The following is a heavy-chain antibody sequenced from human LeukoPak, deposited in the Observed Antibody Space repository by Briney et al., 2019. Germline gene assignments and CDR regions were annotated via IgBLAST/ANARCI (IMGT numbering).Heavy chain of an antibody. J-gene: IGHJ5*02. D-gene: IGHD5-12*01. CDR2: IIPIFGIA. CDR1: GGTFSSYA. V-gene: IGHV1-69*04. Sequence: SVKVSCKASGGTFSSYAISWVRQAPGQGLEWMGRIIPIFGIANYAQKFQGRVTITADKSTSTAHMELSSLRSEDTAVYYCARYSGYEGNWFGPWGQGTLVTVSS. CDR3: ARYSGYEGNWFGP.